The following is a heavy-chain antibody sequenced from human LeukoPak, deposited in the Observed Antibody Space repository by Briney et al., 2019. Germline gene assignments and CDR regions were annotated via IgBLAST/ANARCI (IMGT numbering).Heavy chain of an antibody. CDR1: GFTFSSYA. J-gene: IGHJ4*02. V-gene: IGHV3-30-3*01. CDR2: ISYDGSNK. CDR3: ARDYEWVAVAGPFDY. D-gene: IGHD6-19*01. Sequence: GGSLRLSCAASGFTFSSYAMHWVRQAPGKGLEWVAVISYDGSNKYYADSVKGRFTISRDNSKNTPYLQMNSLRAEDTAVYYCARDYEWVAVAGPFDYWGQGTLVTVSS.